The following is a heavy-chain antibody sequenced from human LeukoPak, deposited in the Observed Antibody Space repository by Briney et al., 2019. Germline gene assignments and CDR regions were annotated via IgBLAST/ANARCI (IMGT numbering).Heavy chain of an antibody. CDR3: ARGAAAVTSWFDP. V-gene: IGHV4-30-2*01. CDR2: IYHSGST. J-gene: IGHJ5*02. Sequence: SETLSLTCAGSGGSISSGGYSWSWIRQPPGKGLEWIGYIYHSGSTYYNPSLKSRVTISVDRSKNQFSLKLSSVTAADTAVYYCARGAAAVTSWFDPWGQGTLVTVSS. CDR1: GGSISSGGYS. D-gene: IGHD6-13*01.